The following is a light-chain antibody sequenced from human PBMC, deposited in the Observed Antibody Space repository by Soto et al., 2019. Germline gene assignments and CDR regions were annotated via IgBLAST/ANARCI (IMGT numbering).Light chain of an antibody. CDR2: DAS. CDR3: QRYNSNSRT. J-gene: IGKJ1*01. V-gene: IGKV1-5*01. Sequence: DIQLTQSPSTLSASVGDRVTITYRASQDIYSWVAWYQQKPGKAPKFLIYDASILQSGVPSRFSGSGSGTEFTLTISSLQPDDFATYYCQRYNSNSRTFGQGTTVDFK. CDR1: QDIYSW.